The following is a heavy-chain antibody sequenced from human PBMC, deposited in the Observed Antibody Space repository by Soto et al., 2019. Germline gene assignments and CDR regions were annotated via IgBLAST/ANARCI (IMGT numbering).Heavy chain of an antibody. CDR3: ARGVYYDFWSGYLARQNYYYYYGMDV. D-gene: IGHD3-3*01. CDR2: MNPNSGNT. Sequence: ASVKLSCKAAGYTFTSYDINWERQATGQGLEWMGWMNPNSGNTGYAQKFQGRVTMTRNTSISTAYMELSSLRSEDTAVYYCARGVYYDFWSGYLARQNYYYYYGMDVWGQGTTVTVSS. J-gene: IGHJ6*02. V-gene: IGHV1-8*01. CDR1: GYTFTSYD.